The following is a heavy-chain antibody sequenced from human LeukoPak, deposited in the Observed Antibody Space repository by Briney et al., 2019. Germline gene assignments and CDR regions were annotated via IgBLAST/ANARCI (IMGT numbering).Heavy chain of an antibody. CDR2: ISYDGSNK. Sequence: GRSLRLSCAASGFTFSSYAMHWVRQAPGKGLEWVAVISYDGSNKYYADSVKGRFTIFRDNSKNTLYLQMNSLRAEDTAVYYCARDLVDYYDSSGLDYWGQGTLVTVSS. V-gene: IGHV3-30*04. CDR3: ARDLVDYYDSSGLDY. CDR1: GFTFSSYA. D-gene: IGHD3-22*01. J-gene: IGHJ4*02.